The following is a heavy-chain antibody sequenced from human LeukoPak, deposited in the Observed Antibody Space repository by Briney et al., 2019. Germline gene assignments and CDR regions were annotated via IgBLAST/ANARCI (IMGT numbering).Heavy chain of an antibody. V-gene: IGHV3-23*01. Sequence: GGSLRLSCAAAGSTFGSSAMSWVRQAPGKGLEWVSGINSRGDKTYYADSVKGRFTISRDNSKNTLYLQMNSLRAEDTAVYHCVKKFYYYSVGYYAFDIWGQGTMVTVSS. J-gene: IGHJ3*02. CDR3: VKKFYYYSVGYYAFDI. CDR1: GSTFGSSA. CDR2: INSRGDKT. D-gene: IGHD3-22*01.